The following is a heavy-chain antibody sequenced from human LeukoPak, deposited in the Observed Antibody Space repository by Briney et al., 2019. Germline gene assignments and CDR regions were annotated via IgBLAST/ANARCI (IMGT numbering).Heavy chain of an antibody. Sequence: GGSLRLSCAASGFTFSSYTMNWVRQAAEKGLEWVSYISTSGGTRFYADSVKGRFTISRDNAENSLYLQMNSLRAEDTAVYFCARFEHCSGGSCQLNAFDIWGQGTMVTVSS. CDR1: GFTFSSYT. D-gene: IGHD2-15*01. CDR2: ISTSGGTR. CDR3: ARFEHCSGGSCQLNAFDI. J-gene: IGHJ3*02. V-gene: IGHV3-48*01.